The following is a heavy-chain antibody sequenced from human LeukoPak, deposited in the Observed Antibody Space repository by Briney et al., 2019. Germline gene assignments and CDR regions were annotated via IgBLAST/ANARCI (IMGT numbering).Heavy chain of an antibody. J-gene: IGHJ4*02. CDR3: ARAYGGNYPFDY. D-gene: IGHD4-23*01. CDR1: GYTFTSYY. V-gene: IGHV1-46*01. CDR2: INPSGGST. Sequence: ASVKVSCKASGYTFTSYYMHWVRQAPGQGLEWMGIINPSGGSTSYAQKFQGRVTMTRDTSTSTVYMELSSLRSKDTAVYYCARAYGGNYPFDYWGQGTLVTVSS.